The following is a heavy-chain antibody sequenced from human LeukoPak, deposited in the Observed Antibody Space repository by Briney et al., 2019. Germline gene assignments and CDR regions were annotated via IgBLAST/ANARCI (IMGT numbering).Heavy chain of an antibody. CDR3: ARGLGSSGYYYYYYMDV. V-gene: IGHV3-21*01. CDR2: ISSSSSYI. J-gene: IGHJ6*03. CDR1: GFTFSSYS. Sequence: GGSLRLSCAASGFTFSSYSMNWVRQAPGKGLEWVSSISSSSSYIYYADSVKGRFTISRDNAKNSLYLQMNSLRAEDTAVYYCARGLGSSGYYYYYYMDVWGKGTTVTVSS. D-gene: IGHD3-22*01.